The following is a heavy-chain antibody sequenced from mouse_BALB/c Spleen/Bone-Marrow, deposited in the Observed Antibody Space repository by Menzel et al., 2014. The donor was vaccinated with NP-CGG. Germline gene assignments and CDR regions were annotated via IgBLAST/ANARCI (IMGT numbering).Heavy chain of an antibody. J-gene: IGHJ4*01. CDR3: ARCLTGTSAMDY. CDR1: GYAFTNYL. V-gene: IGHV1-54*01. D-gene: IGHD4-1*01. CDR2: INPGSDAT. Sequence: VQLQQSGAELVRPGTSVKVSCKASGYAFTNYLIEWVKQRPGQGLEWIGVINPGSDATDYSEKFKGEATLTADKSSSTAYMQLSSLTSDDSAVYFCARCLTGTSAMDYWGQGTSVTVSS.